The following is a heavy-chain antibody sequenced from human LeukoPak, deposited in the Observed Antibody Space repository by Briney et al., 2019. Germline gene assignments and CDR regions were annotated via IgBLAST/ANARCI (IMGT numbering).Heavy chain of an antibody. CDR1: GGSIRSSSYY. CDR2: VFYSGST. D-gene: IGHD5-24*01. Sequence: SETLSLTCTVSGGSIRSSSYYWGWIRQTPGKGLEWIGGVFYSGSTYYNPSLRSRVTISIDTSKNQFSLRLSSVTAADTAIYYCARMTRDGYNHLEYWGRGTLVSVSS. V-gene: IGHV4-39*01. J-gene: IGHJ4*02. CDR3: ARMTRDGYNHLEY.